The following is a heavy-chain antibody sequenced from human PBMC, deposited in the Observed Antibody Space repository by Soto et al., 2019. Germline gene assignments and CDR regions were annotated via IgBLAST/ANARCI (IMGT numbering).Heavy chain of an antibody. CDR1: GGSISSSNW. V-gene: IGHV4-4*02. CDR2: IYHSGST. CDR3: AIYESGWSGYDYWFDP. D-gene: IGHD5-12*01. Sequence: SETLSLTCAVSGGSISSSNWWSWVRQPPGKGLEWIGEIYHSGSTNYNPSLKSRVTISVDKSKNQFSLKLSSVTAADTAVYYCAIYESGWSGYDYWFDPWGQGTLVTVSS. J-gene: IGHJ5*02.